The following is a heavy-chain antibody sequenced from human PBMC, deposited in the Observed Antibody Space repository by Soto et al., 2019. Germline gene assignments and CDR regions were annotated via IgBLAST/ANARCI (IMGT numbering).Heavy chain of an antibody. V-gene: IGHV4-30-4*01. Sequence: SETLSLTCTVSGGSINSGHYYWSWIRQPPGKGLEWIGNIYYSWSTYYNPSLKSRVTISIDTSKNQFSLKLSSVTAADTAVYYCARVPVVVATIYLDYWGQGTLVTVSS. CDR1: GGSINSGHYY. CDR3: ARVPVVVATIYLDY. D-gene: IGHD2-15*01. J-gene: IGHJ4*02. CDR2: IYYSWST.